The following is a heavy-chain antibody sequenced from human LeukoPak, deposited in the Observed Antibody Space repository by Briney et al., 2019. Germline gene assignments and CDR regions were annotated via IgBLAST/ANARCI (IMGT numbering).Heavy chain of an antibody. V-gene: IGHV4-39*07. CDR3: ARDLAGVVNYYYYMDV. D-gene: IGHD2-15*01. J-gene: IGHJ6*03. CDR1: GGSISSSSYY. Sequence: TSSETLSLTCTVSGGSISSSSYYWGWIRQPPGKGLEWIGSIYYSGSTYYNPSLKSRVTISVDTSKNQFSLKLNSVTAADTAVYYCARDLAGVVNYYYYMDVWGKGTTVTVSS. CDR2: IYYSGST.